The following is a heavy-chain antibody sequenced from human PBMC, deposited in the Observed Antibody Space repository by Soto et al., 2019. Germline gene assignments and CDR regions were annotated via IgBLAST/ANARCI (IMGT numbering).Heavy chain of an antibody. Sequence: GGSLRLSCEASGFTISGCSMNWVRQAPGKGLEWLAYITIRTGNIVYADSVRGRFTISTDNAENSVFLQMNSLRDEDTAVYFCVRDRDLDRDMVHADLWGQGTLVTVSS. D-gene: IGHD5-18*01. CDR2: ITIRTGNI. CDR3: VRDRDLDRDMVHADL. CDR1: GFTISGCS. V-gene: IGHV3-48*02. J-gene: IGHJ4*01.